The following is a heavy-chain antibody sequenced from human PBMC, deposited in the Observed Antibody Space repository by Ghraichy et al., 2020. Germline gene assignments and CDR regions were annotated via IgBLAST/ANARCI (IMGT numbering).Heavy chain of an antibody. CDR3: ARGRYSNYLSPKRIYYMDV. V-gene: IGHV4-34*01. D-gene: IGHD4-11*01. CDR1: GGSFSGYY. CDR2: INHSGST. Sequence: SETLSLTCAVYGGSFSGYYWSWIRQPPGKGLEWIGEINHSGSTNYNPSLKSRVTISVDTSRNQFSLKLSSVTAADTAVYYCARGRYSNYLSPKRIYYMDVWGKGTTVTVSS. J-gene: IGHJ6*03.